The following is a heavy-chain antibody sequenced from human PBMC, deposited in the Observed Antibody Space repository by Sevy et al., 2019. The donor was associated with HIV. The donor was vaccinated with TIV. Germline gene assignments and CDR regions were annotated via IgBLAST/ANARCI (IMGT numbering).Heavy chain of an antibody. J-gene: IGHJ4*02. D-gene: IGHD7-27*01. V-gene: IGHV4-38-2*02. Sequence: SETPSLTCTVSGYSISSGYWWDWFRRPPGKGLQWIGAIYYRGDTQYNPSLKSRVTISRDTSKNQFSLNLASMTAADAAVYYCASHDWGREDYWGQGALVTVSS. CDR1: GYSISSGYW. CDR3: ASHDWGREDY. CDR2: IYYRGDT.